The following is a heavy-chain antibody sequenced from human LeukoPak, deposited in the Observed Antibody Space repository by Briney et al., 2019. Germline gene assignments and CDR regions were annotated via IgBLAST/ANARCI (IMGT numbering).Heavy chain of an antibody. CDR2: IYYSGST. V-gene: IGHV4-31*11. J-gene: IGHJ4*02. CDR3: ARAGGSGSYSHY. D-gene: IGHD3-10*01. Sequence: SETLSLTCAVYGGSFSGYYWSWIRQHPGKGLEWIGYIYYSGSTYYNPSLKSRVTISVDTSKNQFSLKLSSVTAADTAVYYCARAGGSGSYSHYWGQGTLVTVSS. CDR1: GGSFSGYY.